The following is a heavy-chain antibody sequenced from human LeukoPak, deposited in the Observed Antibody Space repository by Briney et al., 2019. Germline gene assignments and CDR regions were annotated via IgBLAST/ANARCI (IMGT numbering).Heavy chain of an antibody. D-gene: IGHD3-10*01. CDR2: ISPSGDIR. V-gene: IGHV3-23*01. J-gene: IGHJ4*02. CDR3: AKDDAWLRFGE. Sequence: GGSLRLSCAASGFTFNDYEMTWVRQAPGKGLEWVSGISPSGDIRYYADSVKGRFTISRDNSKNTLYLEVISLTAEDTAVYYCAKDDAWLRFGEWSQGTLVTVSS. CDR1: GFTFNDYE.